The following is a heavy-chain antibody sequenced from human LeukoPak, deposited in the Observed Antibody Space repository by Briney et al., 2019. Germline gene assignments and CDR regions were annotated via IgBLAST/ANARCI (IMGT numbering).Heavy chain of an antibody. J-gene: IGHJ4*02. D-gene: IGHD6-19*01. CDR2: IKNKGNNYAT. CDR1: GFTFSDSA. Sequence: GGSLKLSCAASGFTFSDSAIHWVRQASGKGLEWIGRIKNKGNNYATAYGASVSGRFTISRDDSKKTAFLQMNSLQTEDTAMYYCTREFDSSGWYFTFAYWGQGALVTVSS. V-gene: IGHV3-73*01. CDR3: TREFDSSGWYFTFAY.